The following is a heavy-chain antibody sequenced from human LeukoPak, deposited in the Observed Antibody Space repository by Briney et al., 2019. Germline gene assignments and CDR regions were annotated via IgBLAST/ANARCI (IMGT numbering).Heavy chain of an antibody. CDR2: IYYSGST. J-gene: IGHJ5*02. CDR3: ARYSSSWYWFDP. V-gene: IGHV4-59*01. Sequence: SETLSLTCTVSGGCISPYYWSWIRQPPGKGLECIGYIYYSGSTNYNPSLKSRVTISLDTSKNQRSLKLSSVTAADTAVYYCARYSSSWYWFDPWGQGTLVTVSS. D-gene: IGHD6-13*01. CDR1: GGCISPYY.